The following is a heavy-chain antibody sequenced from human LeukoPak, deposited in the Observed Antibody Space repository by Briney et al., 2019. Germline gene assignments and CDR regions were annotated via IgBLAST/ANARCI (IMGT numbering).Heavy chain of an antibody. CDR3: ARGLGRQQLVSPFDY. CDR1: GYSISSGYY. J-gene: IGHJ4*02. Sequence: PSETLSVTCTVSGYSISSGYYWGWIRQPPGKGLEWLSSIYDGGAIYYNPSLQSRVPISVDTTQNQFSLKLTSVTAPDTAVYYCARGLGRQQLVSPFDYWGQGTLVTVSS. V-gene: IGHV4-38-2*02. CDR2: IYDGGAI. D-gene: IGHD6-13*01.